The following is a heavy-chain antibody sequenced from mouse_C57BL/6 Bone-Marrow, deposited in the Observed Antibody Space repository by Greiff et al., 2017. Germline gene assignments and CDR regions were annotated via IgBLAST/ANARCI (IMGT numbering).Heavy chain of an antibody. V-gene: IGHV5-17*01. D-gene: IGHD2-3*01. CDR2: ISSGSSTI. CDR1: GFTFSDYG. J-gene: IGHJ2*01. CDR3: ARSADGYYPCDY. Sequence: EVQGVESGGGLVKPGGSLKLSCAASGFTFSDYGMHWVRQAPEKGLEWVAYISSGSSTIYYADTVKGRFTISRDNAHNTLFLQMTRRRSEDTAMYYCARSADGYYPCDYWGQGTTLTVSS.